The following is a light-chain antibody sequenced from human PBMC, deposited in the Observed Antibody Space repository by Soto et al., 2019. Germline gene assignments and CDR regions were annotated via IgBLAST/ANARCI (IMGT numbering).Light chain of an antibody. CDR3: QXYNSYSEA. V-gene: IGKV1-5*01. Sequence: DVQMTESPSTLSTSVGSPVTITCRASQSIINWLAWYQQKTGKAPKILIYGDSSLESGVPSRFSGSGSGTEFTLTITKLQPDDFATYYCQXYNSYSEACGQGTKVDI. J-gene: IGKJ1*01. CDR1: QSIINW. CDR2: GDS.